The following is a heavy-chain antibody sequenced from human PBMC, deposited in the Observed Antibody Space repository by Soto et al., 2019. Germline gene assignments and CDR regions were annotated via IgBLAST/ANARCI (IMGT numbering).Heavy chain of an antibody. CDR3: AREDIVVVVAATYFDL. D-gene: IGHD2-15*01. Sequence: QVQLVESGGGVVQPGRSLRLSCAASGFTFSSYGMHWVRQAPGKGLEWVAVIWYDGSNKYYADSVKGRFTISRDNSKNPLYLQMNSLRAEDTAVYYCAREDIVVVVAATYFDLWGRGTLVTVSS. CDR2: IWYDGSNK. J-gene: IGHJ2*01. CDR1: GFTFSSYG. V-gene: IGHV3-33*01.